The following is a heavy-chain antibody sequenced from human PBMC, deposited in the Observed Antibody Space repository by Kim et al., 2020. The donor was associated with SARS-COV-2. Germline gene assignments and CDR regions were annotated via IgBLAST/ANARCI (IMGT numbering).Heavy chain of an antibody. V-gene: IGHV3-30*04. J-gene: IGHJ4*02. D-gene: IGHD6-13*01. Sequence: GGSLRLSCAASGFTFSSYAMHWVRQAPGKGLEWVAVISYDGSNKYYADSVKGRFTISRDNSKNTLYLQMNSLRAEDTAVYYCASLAAADSWGQGTLVTVSS. CDR2: ISYDGSNK. CDR1: GFTFSSYA. CDR3: ASLAAADS.